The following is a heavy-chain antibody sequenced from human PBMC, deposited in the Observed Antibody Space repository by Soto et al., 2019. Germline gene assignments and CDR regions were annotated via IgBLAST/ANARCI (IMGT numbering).Heavy chain of an antibody. D-gene: IGHD3-22*01. CDR2: ISSSGSTI. V-gene: IGHV3-11*01. CDR3: ARGPPITMIVVVIPWFDP. Sequence: PGGSLRLSCAASGFTFSDYYMSWMRQAPGKGLEWVSYISSSGSTIYYADSVKGRFTISRDNAKNSLYLQMNSLRAEDTAVYYCARGPPITMIVVVIPWFDPWGQGTLVTVSS. CDR1: GFTFSDYY. J-gene: IGHJ5*02.